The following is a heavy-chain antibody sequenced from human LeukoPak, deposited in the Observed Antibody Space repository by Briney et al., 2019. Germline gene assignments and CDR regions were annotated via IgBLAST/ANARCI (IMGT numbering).Heavy chain of an antibody. V-gene: IGHV4-4*07. D-gene: IGHD6-19*01. CDR1: GGSISSYY. Sequence: RSSETLSLTCTVSGGSISSYYWSWIRQPAGKGLEWIGRIYTSGSTNYNPSLKSRVTMSVDTSKNQFSLKLSSVTAADTAVYYCARYIAVAGNLVGFDYWGQGTLVTVSS. CDR2: IYTSGST. CDR3: ARYIAVAGNLVGFDY. J-gene: IGHJ4*02.